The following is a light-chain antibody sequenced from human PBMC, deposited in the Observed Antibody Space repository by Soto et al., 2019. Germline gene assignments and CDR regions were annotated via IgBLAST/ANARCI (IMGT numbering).Light chain of an antibody. J-gene: IGLJ1*01. V-gene: IGLV1-40*01. CDR3: QSYDSSPSYV. CDR1: SSNIGAGYD. Sequence: QSVLTQPPSVSGAPGQRVTISCTGSSSNIGAGYDVNWYQQLPRTAPKLLIFGNSNRPSGVPDRFSGSKSGTSSSLAITGLQAEDEADYYCQSYDSSPSYVFGTGTKVTVL. CDR2: GNS.